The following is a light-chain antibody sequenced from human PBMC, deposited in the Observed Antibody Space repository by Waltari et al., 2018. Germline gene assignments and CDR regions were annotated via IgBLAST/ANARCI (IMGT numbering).Light chain of an antibody. Sequence: NFMLTQPHSVSESPGKTVTISCTGSSGSIASTYVQWYQQRPGSAPTTVLYEAHQRPSGVPARCSGSLDSSSNSASLTISGLKTEDEADYYCQSYDSSNHWVFGGGTKLTVL. V-gene: IGLV6-57*02. CDR2: EAH. CDR3: QSYDSSNHWV. J-gene: IGLJ3*02. CDR1: SGSIASTY.